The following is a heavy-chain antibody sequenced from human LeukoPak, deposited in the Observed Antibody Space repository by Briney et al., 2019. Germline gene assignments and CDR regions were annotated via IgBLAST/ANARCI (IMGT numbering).Heavy chain of an antibody. CDR1: GGSFSGYY. CDR3: ARHSGDDSSFDY. Sequence: SETLSLTCAVYGGSFSGYYWSWIRQPPGKGLEWIGSIYYSGSTYYNPSLKSRVTISVDTSKNQFSLKLSSVTAADTAVYYCARHSGDDSSFDYWGQGTLVTVSS. V-gene: IGHV4-34*01. CDR2: IYYSGST. D-gene: IGHD3-22*01. J-gene: IGHJ4*02.